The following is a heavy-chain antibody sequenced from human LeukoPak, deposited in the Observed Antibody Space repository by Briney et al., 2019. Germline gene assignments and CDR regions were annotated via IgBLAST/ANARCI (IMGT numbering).Heavy chain of an antibody. D-gene: IGHD2-15*01. CDR3: ARDCGGGSCYGPYDAFDI. CDR1: GFTFSTYE. J-gene: IGHJ3*02. V-gene: IGHV3-48*03. CDR2: ITSSGSTI. Sequence: GGSLRLSCAASGFTFSTYEMNWVRQAPGKGLEWVSYITSSGSTIYYADSVKGRFTISRDNAKNSLYLQMNSLRAEDTAVYYCARDCGGGSCYGPYDAFDIWGQGTMVTVSS.